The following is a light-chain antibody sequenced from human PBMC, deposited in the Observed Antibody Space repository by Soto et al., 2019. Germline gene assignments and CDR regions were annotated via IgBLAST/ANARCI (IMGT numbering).Light chain of an antibody. V-gene: IGKV1-9*01. Sequence: IQLTQSPSSLSASGGDRVTITCRASQGIGSNLAWYLQKPGEAPKLLVYGASTLQGGVPSRFSGSGSGTLFTLTITSLQPEDFATYFCQQSNSYPLTFGGGIKVEIK. CDR1: QGIGSN. J-gene: IGKJ4*01. CDR2: GAS. CDR3: QQSNSYPLT.